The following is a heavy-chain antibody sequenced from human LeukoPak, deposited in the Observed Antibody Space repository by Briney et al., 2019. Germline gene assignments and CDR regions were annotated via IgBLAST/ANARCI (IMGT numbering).Heavy chain of an antibody. V-gene: IGHV3-48*03. CDR1: GFIFSSHE. CDR2: ISGDGTTI. Sequence: GGSLRLSCEASGFIFSSHEMNWVRQSPGKGLEWLSYISGDGTTIYYEESVKGRFTISRGNAKKSLSLQMNSLRVEDTAVYYCVRRESSGFFYYFDHWGQGVLVTVSS. CDR3: VRRESSGFFYYFDH. D-gene: IGHD3-22*01. J-gene: IGHJ4*02.